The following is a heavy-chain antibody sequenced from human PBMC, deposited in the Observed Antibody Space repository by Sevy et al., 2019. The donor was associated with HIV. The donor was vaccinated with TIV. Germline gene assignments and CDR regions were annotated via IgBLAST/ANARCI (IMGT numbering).Heavy chain of an antibody. D-gene: IGHD5-12*01. Sequence: ASVKVSCKASGDTFGNYAIAWVRQAPGQGLEWVGGIIPVFGSANSAQKFQDRVTITADVSTSTAYMELRRLRSEDTAVYYCPTSNPDGYNYSYYYGMDVWGQGTTVTVSS. J-gene: IGHJ6*02. CDR3: PTSNPDGYNYSYYYGMDV. V-gene: IGHV1-69*13. CDR2: IIPVFGSA. CDR1: GDTFGNYA.